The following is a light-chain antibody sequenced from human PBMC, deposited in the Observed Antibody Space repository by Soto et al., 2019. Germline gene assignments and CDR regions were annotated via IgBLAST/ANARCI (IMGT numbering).Light chain of an antibody. V-gene: IGLV2-23*01. J-gene: IGLJ2*01. CDR3: CSYAGSVV. CDR1: SSDVGSYNL. Sequence: QSALTQPASVSGSPGQSITISCTGTSSDVGSYNLVSWYQQHPGKAPKLMIYEGSKRPSGVSNRFSGTKSGNTASLTISGLQAEDEDDYYCCSYAGSVVFIGGTQLTVL. CDR2: EGS.